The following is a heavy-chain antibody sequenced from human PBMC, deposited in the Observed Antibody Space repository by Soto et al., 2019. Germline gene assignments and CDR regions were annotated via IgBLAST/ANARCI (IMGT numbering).Heavy chain of an antibody. CDR1: EDIFTNYW. J-gene: IGHJ4*02. CDR2: IYPGDSDT. D-gene: IGHD3-10*01. CDR3: VRRRGYSSSGAFDY. V-gene: IGHV5-51*01. Sequence: LGESLKISCKASEDIFTNYWIGWVRQMPGRGLEWMGIIYPGDSDTRYSPSFQGQVTFSVDKSINTAYLHLSTLKASDTAMFYCVRRRGYSSSGAFDYWAQGTLVTVS.